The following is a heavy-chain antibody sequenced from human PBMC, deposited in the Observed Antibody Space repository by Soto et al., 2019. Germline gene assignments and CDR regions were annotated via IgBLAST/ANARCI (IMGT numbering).Heavy chain of an antibody. V-gene: IGHV3-48*01. Sequence: EVQLVESGGGLVQRGGSLRLSCAASGFTFSSFSMNWVRQAPGRGLEWISYIGGGGRLISYADSVKGRFAISRDNAQNSLYLQMDSLRGEDTAVYYCARDLGWAFDCWGQGTLVTVSS. CDR3: ARDLGWAFDC. CDR2: IGGGGRLI. CDR1: GFTFSSFS. D-gene: IGHD6-19*01. J-gene: IGHJ4*02.